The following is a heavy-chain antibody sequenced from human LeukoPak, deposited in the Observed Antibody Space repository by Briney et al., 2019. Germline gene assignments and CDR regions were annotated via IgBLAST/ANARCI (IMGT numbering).Heavy chain of an antibody. Sequence: SETLSLTCAVYGGSFSGYYWSWIRQPPGKGLEWIGEINHSGSTNYNPSLKSRVTISVDTSKNQFSLKLSSVTAADTAVYYCARGRTIMSSAHNWFDPWGQGTLVTASS. D-gene: IGHD3-16*01. CDR2: INHSGST. J-gene: IGHJ5*02. V-gene: IGHV4-34*01. CDR1: GGSFSGYY. CDR3: ARGRTIMSSAHNWFDP.